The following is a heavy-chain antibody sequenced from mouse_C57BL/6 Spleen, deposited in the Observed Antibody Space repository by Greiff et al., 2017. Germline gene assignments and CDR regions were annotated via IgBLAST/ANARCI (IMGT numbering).Heavy chain of an antibody. D-gene: IGHD2-1*01. J-gene: IGHJ4*01. Sequence: EVQLQQSGPELVKPGASVKISCKASGYSFTGYYMNWVKQSPEKSLEWIGEINPSTGGTTYNQKFKAKATLTVDKSSSTAYMQLKSLTSEDSAVYYCGFYYVNPGAMDYWGQGTSVTVSS. V-gene: IGHV1-42*01. CDR2: INPSTGGT. CDR3: GFYYVNPGAMDY. CDR1: GYSFTGYY.